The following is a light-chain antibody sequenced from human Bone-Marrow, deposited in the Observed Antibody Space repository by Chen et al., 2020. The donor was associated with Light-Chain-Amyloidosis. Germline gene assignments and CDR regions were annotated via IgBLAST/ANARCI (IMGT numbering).Light chain of an antibody. CDR1: QSISSTY. CDR2: GVS. CDR3: QQYSTSPLT. J-gene: IGKJ4*01. V-gene: IGKV3-20*01. Sequence: EIVLTQSPGTLSLSPGDRATLSCRTSQSISSTYLAWYQQKPGQAPRLLIYGVSSSATGIADRFSGSGSGTDFTLTISRLEPEDFAVYYCQQYSTSPLTFGGGTKVEIK.